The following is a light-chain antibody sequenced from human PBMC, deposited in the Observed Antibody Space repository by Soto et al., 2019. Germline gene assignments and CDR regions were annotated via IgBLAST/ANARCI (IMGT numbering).Light chain of an antibody. CDR2: DVN. Sequence: QSVLTQPASVSGSPGQSITISCTGTNSDVGAYNYVSWYQQHPGKAPKLMIYDVNIRPSGVSNRFSGSKSGNTASLTISRLQAEDETDYYCSSYTTSHTVIFGGGTKLTVL. CDR3: SSYTTSHTVI. CDR1: NSDVGAYNY. J-gene: IGLJ2*01. V-gene: IGLV2-14*03.